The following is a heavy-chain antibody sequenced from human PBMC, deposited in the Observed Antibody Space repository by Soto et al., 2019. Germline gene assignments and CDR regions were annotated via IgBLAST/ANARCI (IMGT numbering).Heavy chain of an antibody. D-gene: IGHD6-13*01. J-gene: IGHJ5*02. Sequence: QVQLVQSGAEVKKPGASVKVSCKASGYTFTSYDINWVRQATGQGLEWMGWMNPNSGHKGYAQKFQGRVTMTRNTSISTAYMELSSLRSEDTAVYYCARDYDSSSWYVWFDPWGQGTLVTVSS. CDR2: MNPNSGHK. CDR3: ARDYDSSSWYVWFDP. V-gene: IGHV1-8*01. CDR1: GYTFTSYD.